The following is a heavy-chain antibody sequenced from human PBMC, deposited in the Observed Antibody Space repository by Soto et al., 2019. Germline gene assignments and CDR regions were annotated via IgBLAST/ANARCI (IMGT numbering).Heavy chain of an antibody. CDR2: ISAYNGNT. D-gene: IGHD3-22*01. J-gene: IGHJ4*02. V-gene: IGHV1-18*01. CDR1: GYTFTSYG. CDR3: ARDLPSSGYYSPYYY. Sequence: GASVKVSCKASGYTFTSYGISWVRQAPGQGLEWMGWISAYNGNTNYAQKLQGRVTMTTDTSTSTAYMELRSPRSDDTAVYYCARDLPSSGYYSPYYYWGQGTLVTVS.